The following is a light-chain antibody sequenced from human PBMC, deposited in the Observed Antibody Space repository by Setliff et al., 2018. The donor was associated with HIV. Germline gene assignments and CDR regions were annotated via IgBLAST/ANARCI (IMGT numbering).Light chain of an antibody. CDR3: SSYTSSSTYV. CDR2: DVS. Sequence: QSALTQPASVSGSPGQSITISCTGTSSDVGSYNLVSWYQQHPGKAPKLIIYDVSKRPSGVSNRFSGSKSGNTASLTISGLQAEDEADYYCSSYTSSSTYVFGTGTKVTVL. V-gene: IGLV2-14*02. J-gene: IGLJ1*01. CDR1: SSDVGSYNL.